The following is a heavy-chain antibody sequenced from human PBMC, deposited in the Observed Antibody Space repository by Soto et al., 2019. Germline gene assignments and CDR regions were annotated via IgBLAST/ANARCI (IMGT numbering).Heavy chain of an antibody. CDR1: GGSISSSSYY. V-gene: IGHV4-39*01. D-gene: IGHD3-16*01. J-gene: IGHJ5*02. CDR3: ARPLAGVAGSDWFDP. Sequence: SETLSLTCTVSGGSISSSSYYWGRIRQPPGKGLEWIGSICYSGSTYYNPSLKSRVTISVDTSKNQFSLKLSSVTAADTAVYYCARPLAGVAGSDWFDPWGQGTLATVSS. CDR2: ICYSGST.